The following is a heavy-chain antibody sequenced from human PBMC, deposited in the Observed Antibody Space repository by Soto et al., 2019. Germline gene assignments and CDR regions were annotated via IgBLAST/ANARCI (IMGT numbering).Heavy chain of an antibody. CDR2: FSTSAST. Sequence: SETLSLTCTVSGGSISSYYWNWIRQPAGKGLEWIGRFSTSASTDYNPSLWSRATISLDKSKSQFSLRLISVTAANTAVYYCTSYQDDDNYFDTWGPGTLLSVSS. V-gene: IGHV4-4*07. CDR1: GGSISSYY. CDR3: TSYQDDDNYFDT. D-gene: IGHD2-2*01. J-gene: IGHJ5*02.